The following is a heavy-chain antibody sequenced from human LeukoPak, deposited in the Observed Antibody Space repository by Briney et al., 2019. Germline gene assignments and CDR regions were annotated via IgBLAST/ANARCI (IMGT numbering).Heavy chain of an antibody. CDR1: GFTFSDYG. Sequence: GGTLRLSCAASGFTFSDYGMTWVRQAPGKGLEWVSAIGSRGVATFYADSVKGRFTISRDNSKNTLYLQMNSLRAEDTAVYYCAKNPSILRFLEWLSPSDYWGQGTLVTVSS. V-gene: IGHV3-23*01. CDR2: IGSRGVAT. J-gene: IGHJ4*02. CDR3: AKNPSILRFLEWLSPSDY. D-gene: IGHD3-3*01.